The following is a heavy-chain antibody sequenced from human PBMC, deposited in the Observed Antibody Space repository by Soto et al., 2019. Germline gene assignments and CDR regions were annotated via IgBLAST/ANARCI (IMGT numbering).Heavy chain of an antibody. Sequence: QVQLVQSGAEVKKPGASVKVSCKASGYTFATYGFSWVRQAPGQGLEWMGWISASNGNTNYAQKLRGRVTMTTDTSTSTAYMELRSLRSDDTAVYYCARGYDSSAYFYPLGDGMDVWGQGTTVTVSS. V-gene: IGHV1-18*01. CDR2: ISASNGNT. CDR3: ARGYDSSAYFYPLGDGMDV. CDR1: GYTFATYG. D-gene: IGHD3-22*01. J-gene: IGHJ6*02.